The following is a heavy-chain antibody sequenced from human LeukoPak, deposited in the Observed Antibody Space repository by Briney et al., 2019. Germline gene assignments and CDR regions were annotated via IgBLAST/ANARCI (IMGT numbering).Heavy chain of an antibody. J-gene: IGHJ4*02. Sequence: GGSLSLSCSASGFTFKKYAMHWVRQAPGKGLEYVSAINSNGGRTHYADSVKGRFTVSRDNSKNTLFLQMSSLRVEDTAVYYCVKDLYYDNSGYYSGAFDYWGQGTLVTVSS. D-gene: IGHD3-22*01. CDR3: VKDLYYDNSGYYSGAFDY. CDR2: INSNGGRT. CDR1: GFTFKKYA. V-gene: IGHV3-64D*06.